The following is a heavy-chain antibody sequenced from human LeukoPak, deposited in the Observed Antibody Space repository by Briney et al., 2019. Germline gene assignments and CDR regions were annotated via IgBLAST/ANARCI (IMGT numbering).Heavy chain of an antibody. J-gene: IGHJ4*02. CDR1: GVSVSSDNYY. CDR3: ARHYYDSSGYRSDY. CDR2: IYYSGST. V-gene: IGHV4-39*01. Sequence: SETLSLTCTVSGVSVSSDNYYWGWIRQPPGKGLEWIGSIYYSGSTYYNPSLRSRVTISVDTSKNHFSLKLSSETAADTAVYYCARHYYDSSGYRSDYWGQGTLVTVSS. D-gene: IGHD3-22*01.